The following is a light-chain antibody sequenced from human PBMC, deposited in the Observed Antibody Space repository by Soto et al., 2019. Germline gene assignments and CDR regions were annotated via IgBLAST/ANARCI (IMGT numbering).Light chain of an antibody. V-gene: IGLV2-14*01. J-gene: IGLJ1*01. CDR2: EVS. CDR3: SSYTSSSTPYV. CDR1: SSDVGGYNY. Sequence: QSALTQPASVSGSPGQSITISCTGTSSDVGGYNYVCWYQQHPGKAPKLMIYEVSTRPSGVSNRFSGSKSGNTASLTISGLQAEDEADYYCSSYTSSSTPYVFGTGTKVTVL.